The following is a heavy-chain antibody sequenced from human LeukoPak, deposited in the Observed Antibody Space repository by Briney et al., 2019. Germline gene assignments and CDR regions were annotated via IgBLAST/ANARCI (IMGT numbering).Heavy chain of an antibody. Sequence: SETLSLTCTVSGYSISSGFYWGWIRQPPGKGLELIGSINHSGGTYYNPSLKSRVTISVDTSKNQFSLKLNSVNPEDTAVYYCARVGGGSDPYYAMDVWGQGTTVTVSS. CDR2: INHSGGT. J-gene: IGHJ6*02. CDR3: ARVGGGSDPYYAMDV. D-gene: IGHD2-15*01. V-gene: IGHV4-38-2*02. CDR1: GYSISSGFY.